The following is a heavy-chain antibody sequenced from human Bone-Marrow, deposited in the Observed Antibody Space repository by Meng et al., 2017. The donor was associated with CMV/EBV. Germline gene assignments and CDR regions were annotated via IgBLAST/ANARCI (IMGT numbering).Heavy chain of an antibody. CDR2: INWNGGST. Sequence: GESLKISCAASGFTFSSYSMNWVRQAPGKGLEWVSGINWNGGSTGYADSVKGRFTISRDNSKNTLYLQMNSLRAEDTAVYYCAKDQWVGRYYFDYWGQGTLVTVSS. D-gene: IGHD2-8*01. CDR1: GFTFSSYS. CDR3: AKDQWVGRYYFDY. J-gene: IGHJ4*02. V-gene: IGHV3-NL1*01.